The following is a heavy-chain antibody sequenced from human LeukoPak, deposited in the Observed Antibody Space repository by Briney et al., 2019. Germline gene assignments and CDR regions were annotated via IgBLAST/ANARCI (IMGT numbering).Heavy chain of an antibody. D-gene: IGHD4-17*01. J-gene: IGHJ4*02. V-gene: IGHV4-61*09. CDR1: GGSISSGSYY. CDR2: IYTSGST. CDR3: AREGTTVTTGLDY. Sequence: SQTLSLTCTVSGGSISSGSYYWSWIRQPAGKGLEWIGHIYTSGSTNYNPSLKSRVTISVDASKNLFSLKLTSVTAADTAVYYCAREGTTVTTGLDYWGQGTLVTVSS.